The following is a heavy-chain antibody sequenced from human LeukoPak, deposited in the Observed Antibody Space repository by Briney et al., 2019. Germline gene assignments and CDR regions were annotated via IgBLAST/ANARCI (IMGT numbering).Heavy chain of an antibody. CDR3: ARDRSWYDAFDI. CDR2: IYTSGST. J-gene: IGHJ3*02. CDR1: GGSFSSGSYY. D-gene: IGHD6-13*01. Sequence: SQTLSLTCTVSGGSFSSGSYYWSWVRQPAGKGLEWIGRIYTSGSTNYNPSLKSRVTISVDTSKNQFSLKLSSVTAANTAVYYCARDRSWYDAFDIWGQGTMVTVSS. V-gene: IGHV4-61*02.